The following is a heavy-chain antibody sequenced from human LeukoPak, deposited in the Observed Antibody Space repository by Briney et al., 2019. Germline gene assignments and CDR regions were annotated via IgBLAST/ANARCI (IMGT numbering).Heavy chain of an antibody. CDR1: GGPFSGYF. Sequence: SETLSLTCAVSGGPFSGYFWSWIRQSSGKGLEWIGEIHNSGTTNYNPSLNSRVAISVDTSKNQFSLKLSSVTAADTAVYYCARAPYCSSTSCYTLNWFDPWGQGTLVTVSS. CDR3: ARAPYCSSTSCYTLNWFDP. D-gene: IGHD2-2*02. J-gene: IGHJ5*02. CDR2: IHNSGTT. V-gene: IGHV4-34*01.